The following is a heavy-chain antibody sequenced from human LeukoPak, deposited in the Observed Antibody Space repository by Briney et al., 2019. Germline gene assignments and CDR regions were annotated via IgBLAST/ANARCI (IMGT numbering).Heavy chain of an antibody. CDR2: IWYDGSNK. Sequence: PGRSLRLSCAASGFTFSSYGVHWVRQAPGKGLEWVAVIWYDGSNKYYADSVKGRFTISRDNSKNTLYLQVNSLRAEDTAVYYCARGGSVAGTFDYWGQGTLVAVSS. J-gene: IGHJ4*02. D-gene: IGHD6-19*01. V-gene: IGHV3-33*01. CDR3: ARGGSVAGTFDY. CDR1: GFTFSSYG.